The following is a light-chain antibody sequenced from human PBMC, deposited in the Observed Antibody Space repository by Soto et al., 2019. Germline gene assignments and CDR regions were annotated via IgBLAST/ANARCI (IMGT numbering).Light chain of an antibody. CDR3: QKYGSAFT. CDR1: QSVTSNY. Sequence: EIVLTQSPGTLSLSPGERATLSCRASQSVTSNYLAWYQHKPGQGLRLLIYAASSRATGIPDRFSGSGSGTDFTLTISRLEPEDYALYYCQKYGSAFTFGPGTKVDIK. CDR2: AAS. V-gene: IGKV3-20*01. J-gene: IGKJ3*01.